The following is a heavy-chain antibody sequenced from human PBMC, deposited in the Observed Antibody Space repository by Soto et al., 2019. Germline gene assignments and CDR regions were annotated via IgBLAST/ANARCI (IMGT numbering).Heavy chain of an antibody. D-gene: IGHD1-1*01. CDR3: ARDLSPNWNDYYYYGMDV. CDR1: GFTFRSYW. Sequence: PGGSLRLSCAVSGFTFRSYWMSWVRQAPGKGLEWVAVIWYDGSNKYYADSVKGRFTISRDNSKNTLYLQMNSLRAEDTAVYYCARDLSPNWNDYYYYGMDVWGQGTTVTVSS. V-gene: IGHV3-33*08. J-gene: IGHJ6*02. CDR2: IWYDGSNK.